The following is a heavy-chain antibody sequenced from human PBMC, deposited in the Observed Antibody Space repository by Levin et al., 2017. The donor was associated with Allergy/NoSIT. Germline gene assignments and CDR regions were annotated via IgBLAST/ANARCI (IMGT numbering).Heavy chain of an antibody. D-gene: IGHD3-10*01. V-gene: IGHV3-30*18. J-gene: IGHJ6*02. Sequence: GESLKISCAASGFSFNKFGVHWVRQAPGKGLEWVAVISYDGNNEYYADSVKGRFTISRDNSKNTLYLQINSLTTDDTAVYYCAKDGQRITLVRGVIDGGFYYGMDVWGHGTTVTVSS. CDR1: GFSFNKFG. CDR3: AKDGQRITLVRGVIDGGFYYGMDV. CDR2: ISYDGNNE.